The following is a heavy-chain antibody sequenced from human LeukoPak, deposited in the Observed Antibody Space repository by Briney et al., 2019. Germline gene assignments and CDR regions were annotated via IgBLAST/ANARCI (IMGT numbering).Heavy chain of an antibody. D-gene: IGHD4-11*01. J-gene: IGHJ4*02. CDR1: GFTFSSYW. Sequence: PGGSLRLSCAASGFTFSSYWMHWVRQAPGKGLVWVSHINNDGSSTTYADSAEGRFATSRDNAKNTLYLQMNSLRVEDTAVYYCAILRGTVTASDYWGQGTLVTVSS. V-gene: IGHV3-74*01. CDR2: INNDGSST. CDR3: AILRGTVTASDY.